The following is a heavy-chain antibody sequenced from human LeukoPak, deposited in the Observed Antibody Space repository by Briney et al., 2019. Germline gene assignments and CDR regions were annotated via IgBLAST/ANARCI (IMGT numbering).Heavy chain of an antibody. D-gene: IGHD4-17*01. CDR2: INHSGST. CDR1: GGSFSGYY. J-gene: IGHJ5*02. V-gene: IGHV4-34*01. Sequence: SETLCLTCAVYGGSFSGYYWSWIRQPPGKGLEWIGEINHSGSTNYNTSLKSRVTISVDTSKNQFSLKLSSVTAADTAVYYCATRAGYGDYGGWFDPWGQGALVTVSS. CDR3: ATRAGYGDYGGWFDP.